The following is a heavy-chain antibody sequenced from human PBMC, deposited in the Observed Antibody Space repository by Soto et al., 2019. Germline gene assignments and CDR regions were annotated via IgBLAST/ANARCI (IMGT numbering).Heavy chain of an antibody. V-gene: IGHV4-61*01. CDR1: GGSVSSGSYY. D-gene: IGHD1-26*01. J-gene: IGHJ4*02. CDR3: ARDDSSGSYFDY. CDR2: IYYSGST. Sequence: XXTLSLPFTVSGGSVSSGSYYWSFIRQPPGKGLEWIGYIYYSGSTNYNPSLKSRVTTSVDTSRNQFSLKLSSVTAADTAVYYCARDDSSGSYFDYWGQGTLVTVSS.